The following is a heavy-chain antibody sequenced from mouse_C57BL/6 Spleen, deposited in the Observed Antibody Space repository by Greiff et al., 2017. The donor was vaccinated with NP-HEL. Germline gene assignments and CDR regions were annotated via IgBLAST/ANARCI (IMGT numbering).Heavy chain of an antibody. J-gene: IGHJ3*01. Sequence: EVQLQQSGPELVKPGASVKISCKASGYTFTDYYMNWVKQSHGKSLEWIGDINPNNGGTSYNQTFKGKATLTVDKSSSTAYMELRSLTSEDSAVYYGARSREYEEGFAYWGQGTLVTVSA. CDR2: INPNNGGT. D-gene: IGHD2-14*01. V-gene: IGHV1-26*01. CDR3: ARSREYEEGFAY. CDR1: GYTFTDYY.